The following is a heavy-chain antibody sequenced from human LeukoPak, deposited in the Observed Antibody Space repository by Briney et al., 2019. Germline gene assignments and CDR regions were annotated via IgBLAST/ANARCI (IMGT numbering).Heavy chain of an antibody. J-gene: IGHJ4*02. CDR1: GFTLTSYG. Sequence: PGGSLRLSSAASGFTLTSYGMSWVPQAPGKGQGWVSAISGRGGSTYYADTVKGRFTISRDDSKNTRYLQMNSLRAQETAVNYCAKDQLKVRYFDWLLPDYGGRGTLVTVS. V-gene: IGHV3-23*01. CDR2: ISGRGGST. D-gene: IGHD3-9*01. CDR3: AKDQLKVRYFDWLLPDY.